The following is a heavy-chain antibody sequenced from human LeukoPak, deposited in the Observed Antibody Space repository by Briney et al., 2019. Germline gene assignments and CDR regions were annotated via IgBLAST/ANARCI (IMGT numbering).Heavy chain of an antibody. CDR2: INTNTGNP. J-gene: IGHJ5*02. CDR3: ARWYYYGSGSYYFPFDP. D-gene: IGHD3-10*01. Sequence: ASVKVSCKASGYTFTSYAMNWVRQAPGQGLEWMGWINTNTGNPTYAQGFTGRFVFSLDTSVSTAYLQISSLKAEDTAVYYCARWYYYGSGSYYFPFDPWGQGTLVTVSS. CDR1: GYTFTSYA. V-gene: IGHV7-4-1*02.